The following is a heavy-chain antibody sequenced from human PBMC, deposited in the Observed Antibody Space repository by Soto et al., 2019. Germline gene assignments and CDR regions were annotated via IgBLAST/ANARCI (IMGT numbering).Heavy chain of an antibody. V-gene: IGHV1-18*04. CDR1: GYTFTSYG. Sequence: ASVKVSCKASGYTFTSYGISWVRQAPGQGLEWMGWISAYNGNTNYAQKLQGRVTMTTDTSTSTAYMELRSLRSDDTAVYYCARLWARYYYDSSGYYPYYFDCWGQGTLVTVSS. J-gene: IGHJ4*02. D-gene: IGHD3-22*01. CDR2: ISAYNGNT. CDR3: ARLWARYYYDSSGYYPYYFDC.